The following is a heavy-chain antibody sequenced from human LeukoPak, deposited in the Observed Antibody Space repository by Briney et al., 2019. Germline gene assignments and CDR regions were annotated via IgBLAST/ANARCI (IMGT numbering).Heavy chain of an antibody. V-gene: IGHV4-59*08. CDR2: IYYSGTT. D-gene: IGHD5-24*01. CDR1: GGSISNYY. CDR3: ARHGRDGYNYRGVFDN. Sequence: PSETLSLTCTVSGGSISNYYWNWIRQPPGKGLEWIGYIYYSGTTNYNPSLKSRVSMSVDTSKNQFSLRLSSVTAADTAVFYCARHGRDGYNYRGVFDNWGQGTLVTVSS. J-gene: IGHJ4*02.